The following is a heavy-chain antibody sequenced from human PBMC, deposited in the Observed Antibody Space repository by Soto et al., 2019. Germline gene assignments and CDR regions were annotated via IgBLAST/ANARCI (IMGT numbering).Heavy chain of an antibody. Sequence: SETLSLTCTVSGGSISSYYWSWIRQPPGKGLEWIGYIYYSGSTNYNPSLKSRVTISVDTSKNQFSLKLSSVTAADTAVYYCARLGGWRPGSLKLGHNWFDPWGQGTLVTVSS. CDR3: ARLGGWRPGSLKLGHNWFDP. CDR2: IYYSGST. J-gene: IGHJ5*02. V-gene: IGHV4-59*08. D-gene: IGHD3-10*01. CDR1: GGSISSYY.